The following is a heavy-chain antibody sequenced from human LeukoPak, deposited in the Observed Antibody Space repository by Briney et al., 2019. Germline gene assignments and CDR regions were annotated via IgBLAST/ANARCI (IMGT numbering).Heavy chain of an antibody. V-gene: IGHV3-74*01. CDR2: INSDGSYT. CDR3: AKDDGSYGIDY. D-gene: IGHD1-26*01. CDR1: GFTFSSYW. Sequence: GGSLRLSCAASGFTFSSYWMHWVRQGPGKGLVCVSRINSDGSYTSYADSVKGRFTISRDNAKSTLYLQMNSLRADGTSVYYCAKDDGSYGIDYWGQGTLVTVSS. J-gene: IGHJ4*02.